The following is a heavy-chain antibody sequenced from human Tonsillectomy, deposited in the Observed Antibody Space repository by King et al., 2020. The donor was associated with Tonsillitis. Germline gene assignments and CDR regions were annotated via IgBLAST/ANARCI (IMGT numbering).Heavy chain of an antibody. V-gene: IGHV3-49*03. D-gene: IGHD3-3*01. Sequence: LVQSGGGLVPPGRSLRLSCTASGFTFGDYAMSWFRQAPGKGLEWVGFIRSKAYRGTTEYAASVKGRFTISRDDSKSIAYLQMNSLKTEDTAVYDGTRGDDLWSGHSDYWGQGTLGTVAA. J-gene: IGHJ4*02. CDR2: IRSKAYRGTT. CDR3: TRGDDLWSGHSDY. CDR1: GFTFGDYA.